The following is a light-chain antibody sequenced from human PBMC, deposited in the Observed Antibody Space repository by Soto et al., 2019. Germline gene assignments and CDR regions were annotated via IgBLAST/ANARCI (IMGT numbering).Light chain of an antibody. CDR3: QQYDKWPRT. Sequence: EIVMTQSPATLSVSPGERATLSCRASQRVSRKLAWDQQARGQAPRVLIYGASTRATGVPARLGGSGSGTEFTLTISNLQSEDFAVYHCQQYDKWPRTFGQGTKVDIK. J-gene: IGKJ1*01. CDR1: QRVSRK. CDR2: GAS. V-gene: IGKV3-15*01.